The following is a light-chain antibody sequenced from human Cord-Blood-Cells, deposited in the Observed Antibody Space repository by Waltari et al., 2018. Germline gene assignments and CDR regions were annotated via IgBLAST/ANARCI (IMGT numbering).Light chain of an antibody. V-gene: IGKV3-20*01. CDR3: QQYGSSPIT. CDR2: GAS. J-gene: IGKJ5*01. CDR1: QSLSSSY. Sequence: EIVLTQSPGTLSLSPGARATLPCRASQSLSSSYLAWYQQKPGQAPRLLIYGASSRATCIPDRFSGSGSGKDFTRTISRLEPEDVAVDYCQQYGSSPITFGQGTRLEIK.